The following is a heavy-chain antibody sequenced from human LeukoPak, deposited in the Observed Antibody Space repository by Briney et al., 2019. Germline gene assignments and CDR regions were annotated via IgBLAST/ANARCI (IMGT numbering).Heavy chain of an antibody. J-gene: IGHJ6*03. CDR1: GFTFSDYY. CDR3: AKNADRGAYCSGGSCYPYYYYYTDV. CDR2: ISSSGSTT. D-gene: IGHD2-15*01. V-gene: IGHV3-11*01. Sequence: GGSLRLSCAASGFTFSDYYMSWIRQAPGKGLEWVSYISSSGSTTYYADSVKGRFTISRDNSKNTLYLQMNSLRAEDTAIYYCAKNADRGAYCSGGSCYPYYYYYTDVWGEGTTVTISS.